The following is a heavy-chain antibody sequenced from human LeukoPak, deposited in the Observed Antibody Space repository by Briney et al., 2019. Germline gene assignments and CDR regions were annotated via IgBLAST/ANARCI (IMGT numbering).Heavy chain of an antibody. V-gene: IGHV1-46*01. Sequence: ASVTVSCKASGYTFTSYYMHWVRQAPGQGLEWMGIINPSGGSTSYAQKFRGRVTMTRDTSTSTVYMELSSLRSEDTAVYYCARVTPRQTPDYWGQGTLVTVSS. CDR3: ARVTPRQTPDY. J-gene: IGHJ4*02. CDR2: INPSGGST. CDR1: GYTFTSYY. D-gene: IGHD2-15*01.